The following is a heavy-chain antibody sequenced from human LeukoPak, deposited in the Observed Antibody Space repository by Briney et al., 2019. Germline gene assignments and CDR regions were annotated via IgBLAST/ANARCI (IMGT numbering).Heavy chain of an antibody. CDR1: GFTFKNYV. Sequence: RPGGSLRLSCVASGFTFKNYVMNWVRQAPGKGLEWLATIYGSGVSISYADSVKGRFTISRDNAKNTVSLQMNSLRAEDTGVYYCARAPSEIGGYYPEYFRHWGQGTLVTVSP. D-gene: IGHD3-22*01. V-gene: IGHV3-21*01. CDR3: ARAPSEIGGYYPEYFRH. J-gene: IGHJ1*01. CDR2: IYGSGVSI.